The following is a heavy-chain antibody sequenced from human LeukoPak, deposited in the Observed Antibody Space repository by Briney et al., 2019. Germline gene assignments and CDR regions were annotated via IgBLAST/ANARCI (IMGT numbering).Heavy chain of an antibody. CDR3: ARVPKKDDSSGYYLSLDY. CDR1: GLTFSSNA. Sequence: GGSLRLSCAASGLTFSSNAMTWVRQAPGKGLEWVSTISGSGGSTYYADSVKGRFTISRDNSKNTLYLQMNSLRAEDTAVYYCARVPKKDDSSGYYLSLDYWGQGTLVTVSS. CDR2: ISGSGGST. D-gene: IGHD3-22*01. V-gene: IGHV3-23*01. J-gene: IGHJ4*02.